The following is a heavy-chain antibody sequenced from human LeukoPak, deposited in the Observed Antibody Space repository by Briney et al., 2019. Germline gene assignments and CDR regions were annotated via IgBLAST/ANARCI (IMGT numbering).Heavy chain of an antibody. J-gene: IGHJ4*02. CDR2: IYPGNSDT. CDR3: AKKGTVDKSFDH. V-gene: IGHV5-51*01. Sequence: GESLKISCEGSGYIFAGSWIAWVRQMPGKGLEWMGIIYPGNSDTRYSPSFQGQVTISADKSISTAYLQWSSLKASDTAMYYCAKKGTVDKSFDHWGQGTLVTVSS. D-gene: IGHD7-27*01. CDR1: GYIFAGSW.